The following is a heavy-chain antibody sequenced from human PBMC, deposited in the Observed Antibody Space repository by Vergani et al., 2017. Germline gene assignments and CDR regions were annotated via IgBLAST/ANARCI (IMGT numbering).Heavy chain of an antibody. D-gene: IGHD3-10*01. Sequence: QVQLQESGPGLVKPSETLSLTCTVSGGSISSSNWWSWVRQPPGKGLEWIGEIYHSGSTNYNPSLKSRVTISVDKSKNQFSLKLSSVTAADTAVYYCARDHRHYYGSGSYYQDYFDYWGQGTLVTVSS. CDR3: ARDHRHYYGSGSYYQDYFDY. J-gene: IGHJ4*02. CDR1: GGSISSSNW. CDR2: IYHSGST. V-gene: IGHV4-4*02.